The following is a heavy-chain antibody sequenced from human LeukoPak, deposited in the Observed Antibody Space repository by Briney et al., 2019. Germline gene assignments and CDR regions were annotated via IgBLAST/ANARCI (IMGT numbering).Heavy chain of an antibody. CDR1: GGSISSNNYY. D-gene: IGHD6-19*01. Sequence: SETLSLTCTVSGGSISSNNYYWGWIRQPPGQGLEWIGSIYYIGTTYYNPSLKSRVTISVDTSRNQFSLKLSSLTAADTAVYYCARVSGLSSGSIDYWGQGTLVTVSS. CDR3: ARVSGLSSGSIDY. CDR2: IYYIGTT. V-gene: IGHV4-39*01. J-gene: IGHJ4*02.